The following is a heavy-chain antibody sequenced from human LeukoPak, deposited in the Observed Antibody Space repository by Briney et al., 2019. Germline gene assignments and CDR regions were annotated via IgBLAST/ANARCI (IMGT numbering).Heavy chain of an antibody. D-gene: IGHD4-17*01. Sequence: GESLKISCRCSGYTCNNQWIGWVRQMPGKGLVWVGIIHPGDSGTRYSRAFQGRVTISVDKSVSTASLQWDSLKHSDTATYYCVRSGSDYGGYGYAYWGQGTLVTVSS. CDR1: GYTCNNQW. CDR3: VRSGSDYGGYGYAY. V-gene: IGHV5-51*01. J-gene: IGHJ4*02. CDR2: IHPGDSGT.